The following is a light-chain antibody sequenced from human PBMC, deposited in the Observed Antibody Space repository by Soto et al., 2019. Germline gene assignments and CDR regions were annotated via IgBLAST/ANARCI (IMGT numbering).Light chain of an antibody. CDR1: SSDVGGYNY. V-gene: IGLV2-14*01. J-gene: IGLJ1*01. CDR2: EVS. Sequence: QSVLTQPASVSGSPGQSITISCTGTSSDVGGYNYVCWYQHHPGKAPKLIISEVSNRPSGVSDRFSGSKSGNTASLTISGLQPEEEADYYCNSFTSSTTYVVGTGTKVTVL. CDR3: NSFTSSTTYV.